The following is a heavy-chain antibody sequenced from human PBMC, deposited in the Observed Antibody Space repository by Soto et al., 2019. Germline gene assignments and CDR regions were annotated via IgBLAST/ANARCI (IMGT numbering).Heavy chain of an antibody. J-gene: IGHJ6*02. CDR3: ATTDSSSSPGYYYYGMDV. Sequence: GESLKISCKGSGYSFTSYWIGWVRQMPGKGLEWMGIIYPGDSDTRYSPSFQGQVTISADKSISTAYLQWSSLKASDTAMYYCATTDSSSSPGYYYYGMDVWGQGTTVTVSS. CDR2: IYPGDSDT. D-gene: IGHD6-13*01. CDR1: GYSFTSYW. V-gene: IGHV5-51*01.